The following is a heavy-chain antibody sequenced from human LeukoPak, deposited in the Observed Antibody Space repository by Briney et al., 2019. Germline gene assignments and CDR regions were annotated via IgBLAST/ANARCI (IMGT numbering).Heavy chain of an antibody. J-gene: IGHJ4*02. CDR3: ARETLLTGKDY. CDR1: GFTFSSYW. Sequence: GGSLRLSCAASGFTFSSYWMHWVRQAPGKGLVWASRINSDGSSTSYADSVKGRFTISRDNAKNTLYLQMNSLRAEDTAVYYCARETLLTGKDYWGRGTLVTVSS. CDR2: INSDGSST. V-gene: IGHV3-74*01. D-gene: IGHD3-9*01.